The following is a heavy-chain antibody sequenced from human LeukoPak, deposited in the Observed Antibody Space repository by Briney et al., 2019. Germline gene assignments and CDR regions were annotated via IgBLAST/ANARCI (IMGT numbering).Heavy chain of an antibody. D-gene: IGHD2-8*01. CDR1: GGSISSSSYY. CDR2: IYYSGST. Sequence: PSETLSLTCTVSGGSISSSSYYWGWIRQPPGKGLEWIGSIYYSGSTYYNPSLKSRVTISVDTSKNQFSQKLSSVTAADTAVYYRARHPIVLMVYAKTDYWGQGTLVTVSS. V-gene: IGHV4-39*01. CDR3: ARHPIVLMVYAKTDY. J-gene: IGHJ4*02.